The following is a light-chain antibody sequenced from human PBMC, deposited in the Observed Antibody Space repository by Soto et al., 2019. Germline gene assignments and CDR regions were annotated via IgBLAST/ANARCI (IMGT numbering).Light chain of an antibody. CDR1: QSVSSSD. CDR2: DAS. Sequence: EIVLTQSPGTLSLSPGERATLSCRASQSVSSSDLAWYQQKPGQAPRLLIYDASSRATGIPDRFSGSGSGTDFTLTISRLEPEAFAVYYCQQYGSSPLFTFGPGTKVDIK. J-gene: IGKJ3*01. V-gene: IGKV3-20*01. CDR3: QQYGSSPLFT.